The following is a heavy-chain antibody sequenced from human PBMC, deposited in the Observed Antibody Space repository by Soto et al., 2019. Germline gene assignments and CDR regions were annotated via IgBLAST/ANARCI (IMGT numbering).Heavy chain of an antibody. Sequence: ASVKVSCKASSYTFTSYGISWVRQAPGQGLEWMGWISAYNGNTSYAQKLQGRVTMTTDTSTSTAYMELRSLRSDDTAVYYCARGRYYDSSGYSIGWFEPWGQGTLVTVSS. V-gene: IGHV1-18*01. CDR1: SYTFTSYG. D-gene: IGHD3-22*01. J-gene: IGHJ5*02. CDR2: ISAYNGNT. CDR3: ARGRYYDSSGYSIGWFEP.